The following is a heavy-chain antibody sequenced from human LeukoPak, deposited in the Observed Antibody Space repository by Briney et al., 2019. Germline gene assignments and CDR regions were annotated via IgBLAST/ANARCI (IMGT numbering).Heavy chain of an antibody. J-gene: IGHJ5*01. CDR2: VSGSGGST. CDR3: AKSPWVVVAATYNWFDS. CDR1: GFTFSSYA. Sequence: PGGSLRLSCAASGFTFSSYAMSWVRQAPGKGLEWVSAVSGSGGSTYYADSVKGRFTISRDNSKNTLYLQMNSLRAEDTAVYYCAKSPWVVVAATYNWFDSWGQGTLVTVSS. D-gene: IGHD2-15*01. V-gene: IGHV3-23*01.